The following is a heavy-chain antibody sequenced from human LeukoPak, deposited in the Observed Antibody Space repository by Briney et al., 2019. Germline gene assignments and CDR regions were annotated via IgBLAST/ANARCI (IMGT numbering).Heavy chain of an antibody. Sequence: GGSLRLSCAASGFTFSSYWMSWVRQAPGKGLEWVGRIKSKTDGGTTDYAAPVKGRFTISRDDSKNTLYLQMNSLKTEDTAVYYCTTDPNHDYSSSSDFDYWGQGTLVTVSS. V-gene: IGHV3-15*01. D-gene: IGHD6-6*01. CDR2: IKSKTDGGTT. J-gene: IGHJ4*02. CDR3: TTDPNHDYSSSSDFDY. CDR1: GFTFSSYW.